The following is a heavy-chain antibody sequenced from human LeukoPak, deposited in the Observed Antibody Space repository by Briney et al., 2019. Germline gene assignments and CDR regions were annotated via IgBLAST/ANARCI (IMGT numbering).Heavy chain of an antibody. D-gene: IGHD6-13*01. CDR1: GGSISSSSYY. V-gene: IGHV4-39*01. J-gene: IGHJ4*02. CDR2: IYYSGST. CDR3: ARLRSAAGSGPSDY. Sequence: SETLCLTCTVSGGSISSSSYYWGWIRQPPGKGLEWIGSIYYSGSTYYNPSLKSRVTISVDTSKNQFSLKLSSVTAADTAVYYCARLRSAAGSGPSDYWGQGTLVTVSS.